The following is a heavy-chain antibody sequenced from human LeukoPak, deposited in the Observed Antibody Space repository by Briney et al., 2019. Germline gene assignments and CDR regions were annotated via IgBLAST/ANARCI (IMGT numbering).Heavy chain of an antibody. CDR2: INHSGST. CDR3: ARGEITTRGCFDY. J-gene: IGHJ4*02. D-gene: IGHD3-16*01. V-gene: IGHV4-34*01. CDR1: GGSFSGYY. Sequence: SDTVSLTCAVYGGSFSGYYWRWIRQPPGKELEWIGEINHSGSTNYNPSLVSRVTISVDTSKNQFYLKLSSVTAADTAVYYCARGEITTRGCFDYWGQGTLVTVSS.